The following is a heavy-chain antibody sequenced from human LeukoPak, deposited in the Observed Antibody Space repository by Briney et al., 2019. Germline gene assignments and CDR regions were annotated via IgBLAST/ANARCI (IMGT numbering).Heavy chain of an antibody. J-gene: IGHJ4*02. CDR3: ARDGDSGGLIAYFDY. Sequence: PGGSLRLSCAASGFNVSSNYMSWVRQAPGKGLEWVSVIYSGGSTYYVDSVKGRFTISRHNSKNPLYLQMNSLKPEDTAVYYCARDGDSGGLIAYFDYWGQGALVSVSS. CDR2: IYSGGST. D-gene: IGHD1-26*01. V-gene: IGHV3-53*04. CDR1: GFNVSSNY.